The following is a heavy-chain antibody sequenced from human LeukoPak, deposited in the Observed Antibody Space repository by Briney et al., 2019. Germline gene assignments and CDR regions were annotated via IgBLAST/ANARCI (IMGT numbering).Heavy chain of an antibody. V-gene: IGHV4-38-2*02. CDR3: ARDNGPEYYYDTDYFDY. CDR2: IYHSGST. Sequence: KPSETLSLTCTVSGYSISSGYYWGWIRQPPGKGLEWIGSIYHSGSTYYNPSLKSRVTISVDTSKNQFSLKLSSVTAADTAVYYCARDNGPEYYYDTDYFDYWGQGTLVTVSS. J-gene: IGHJ4*02. D-gene: IGHD3-22*01. CDR1: GYSISSGYY.